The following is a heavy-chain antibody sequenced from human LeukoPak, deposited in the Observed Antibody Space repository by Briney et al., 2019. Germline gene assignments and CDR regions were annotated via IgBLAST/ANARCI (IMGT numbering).Heavy chain of an antibody. CDR1: GFTFRSHW. V-gene: IGHV3-7*01. CDR3: ARGEWLRSHYFDF. D-gene: IGHD5-12*01. Sequence: GGSLRLSCAASGFTFRSHWMSWVRQAPGKGLEWVANIKQDGSEKYYVDSVKGRFTISRDNAKNSLYLQMNSLRAEDTAVYYCARGEWLRSHYFDFWGQGTLVTVSS. J-gene: IGHJ4*02. CDR2: IKQDGSEK.